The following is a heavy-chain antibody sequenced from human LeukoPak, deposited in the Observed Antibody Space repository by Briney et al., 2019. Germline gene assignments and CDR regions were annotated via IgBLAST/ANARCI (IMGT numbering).Heavy chain of an antibody. CDR3: ATTYYYGTGSFDS. J-gene: IGHJ4*02. Sequence: PGGTLRLSCAASGFTFSSYGMSWVRQAPGKGLEWVSVIYSGGSIYYADSVKGRFTISRDKSKNTLYLQMNSLRAEDTAVYYCATTYYYGTGSFDSWGQGTLATVSS. V-gene: IGHV3-53*01. D-gene: IGHD3-10*01. CDR1: GFTFSSYG. CDR2: IYSGGSI.